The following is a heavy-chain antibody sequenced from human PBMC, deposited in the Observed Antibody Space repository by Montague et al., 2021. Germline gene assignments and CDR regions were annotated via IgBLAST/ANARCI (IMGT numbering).Heavy chain of an antibody. V-gene: IGHV4-4*02. Sequence: SETLSLTCAVSGDSINTPNWWTWVRQFPGKGLEWIREVYHTGSTNYKPSLKSRVTLSVAKSTNQFSLKMTSVTAADTAIYYCARRGGYSARQYSGWDVWGQGSTVTVSS. CDR1: GDSINTPNW. J-gene: IGHJ6*02. CDR3: ARRGGYSARQYSGWDV. D-gene: IGHD2-15*01. CDR2: VYHTGST.